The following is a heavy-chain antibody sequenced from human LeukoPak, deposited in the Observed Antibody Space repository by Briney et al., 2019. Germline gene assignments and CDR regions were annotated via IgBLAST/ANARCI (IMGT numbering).Heavy chain of an antibody. D-gene: IGHD2-2*01. Sequence: SVKVSCKASGGTFSSYAISWVRQAPGQGLEWMGGIIPIFGTANYAQKFQGRVTITTDESTSTAYMELSSLRSEDTAVYYCAGYCSSTSCPPWDNWFDPWGQGTLVTVSS. CDR2: IIPIFGTA. V-gene: IGHV1-69*05. CDR3: AGYCSSTSCPPWDNWFDP. J-gene: IGHJ5*02. CDR1: GGTFSSYA.